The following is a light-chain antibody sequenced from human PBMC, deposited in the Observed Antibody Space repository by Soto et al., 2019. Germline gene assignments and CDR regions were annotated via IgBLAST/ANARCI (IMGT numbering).Light chain of an antibody. J-gene: IGLJ1*01. Sequence: QSALTQPASVSGSPGQSITISCTGTSSDVGGYNYVSWYQQHPGKAPKLMIYEVSNRPSGVSNRFSGSKSGNTASLNVSVLQAEDEADYDCSSYTTTNTYGFGTGTKLTVL. CDR1: SSDVGGYNY. CDR3: SSYTTTNTYG. V-gene: IGLV2-14*01. CDR2: EVS.